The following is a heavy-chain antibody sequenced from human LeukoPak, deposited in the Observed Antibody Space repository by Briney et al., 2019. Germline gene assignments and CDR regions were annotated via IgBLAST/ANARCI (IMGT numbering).Heavy chain of an antibody. CDR3: ARVRDDYTYFDC. V-gene: IGHV3-74*01. CDR1: GFTFSSYW. J-gene: IGHJ4*02. D-gene: IGHD4-11*01. Sequence: PGWSLRLSCAASGFTFSSYWMHWVRQAPGKGLMWVSRINSDGSRTTYADSVRGRFTISRDNAKSTLYLQMNSLRAEDTAVYYCARVRDDYTYFDCWGQGTLVTVSS. CDR2: INSDGSRT.